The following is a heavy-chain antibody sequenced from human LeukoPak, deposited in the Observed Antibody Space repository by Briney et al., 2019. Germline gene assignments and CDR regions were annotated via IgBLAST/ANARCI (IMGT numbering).Heavy chain of an antibody. CDR1: GLTFSNYW. CDR3: ARDLPVVGAPGFDY. CDR2: IKQDGSEK. J-gene: IGHJ4*02. D-gene: IGHD1-26*01. Sequence: GGSLRLSCAASGLTFSNYWMSWVRQAPGKGLEWVANIKQDGSEKYYVNSVKGRFTISRDNAKNSLYLQMNSLRAEDTAVYYCARDLPVVGAPGFDYWGRGTLVTVSS. V-gene: IGHV3-7*01.